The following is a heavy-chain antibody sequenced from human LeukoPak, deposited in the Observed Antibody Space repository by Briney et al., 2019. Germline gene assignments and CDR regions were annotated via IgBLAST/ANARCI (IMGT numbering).Heavy chain of an antibody. Sequence: SETLSLTCAVSGGSISSGGYSWSWIRQPPGKGLEWIGYIYHSGSTYYNPSLKSRVTISVDRYKNQFSLKLSSVTAADTAVYYCARDRANWFDPWGQGTLVTVSS. V-gene: IGHV4-30-2*01. CDR2: IYHSGST. CDR1: GGSISSGGYS. D-gene: IGHD1-26*01. CDR3: ARDRANWFDP. J-gene: IGHJ5*02.